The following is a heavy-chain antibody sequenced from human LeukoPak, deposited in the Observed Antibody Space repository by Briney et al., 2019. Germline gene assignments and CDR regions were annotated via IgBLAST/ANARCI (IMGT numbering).Heavy chain of an antibody. V-gene: IGHV1-2*02. CDR3: ARPEGTDFWSGYLDY. CDR1: GYTFTGYY. CDR2: INPNSGGT. D-gene: IGHD3-3*01. J-gene: IGHJ4*02. Sequence: GASVKVSCKASGYTFTGYYMHWVRQAPGQGLEWMGWINPNSGGTNYAQKFQGRVTMTRDTSISTAYMELSRLRSDDTAVYYCARPEGTDFWSGYLDYWGQGTLVTVSS.